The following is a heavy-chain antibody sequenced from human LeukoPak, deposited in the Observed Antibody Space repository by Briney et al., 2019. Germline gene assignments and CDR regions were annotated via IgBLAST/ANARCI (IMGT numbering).Heavy chain of an antibody. Sequence: GGSLRLSCAASGFTFSSYNMNWVRQAPGTGLEWVSYISSGSTTIYYADSVKGRFTISRDDAKNSLYLQMASLRAEDTAVYYCARDDSSGYYHAYGLDVWGQGTTVTVSS. D-gene: IGHD3-22*01. J-gene: IGHJ6*02. CDR2: ISSGSTTI. CDR1: GFTFSSYN. V-gene: IGHV3-48*01. CDR3: ARDDSSGYYHAYGLDV.